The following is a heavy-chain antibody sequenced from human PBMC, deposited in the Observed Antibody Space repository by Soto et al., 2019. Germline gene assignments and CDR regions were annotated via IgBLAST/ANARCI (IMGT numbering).Heavy chain of an antibody. J-gene: IGHJ6*02. CDR3: ARLAMVRGVIIKNYYYGMDV. D-gene: IGHD3-10*01. Sequence: ASVKVSCKASGYTFTGYYMHWVRQAPGQGLEWMGWINPNSGGTNYAQKFQGRVTMTRDTSISTAYMELSRLRSDDTAVYYCARLAMVRGVIIKNYYYGMDVWGQGTTVTVSS. V-gene: IGHV1-2*02. CDR1: GYTFTGYY. CDR2: INPNSGGT.